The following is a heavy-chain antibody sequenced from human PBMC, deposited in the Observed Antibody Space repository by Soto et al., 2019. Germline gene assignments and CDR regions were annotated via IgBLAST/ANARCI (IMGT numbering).Heavy chain of an antibody. CDR1: VDSISGGASF. Sequence: SETLSLTCTVSVDSISGGASFWSWIRQPPGKGLEWIANVYYSGSSYYNPSLKSRLTISVDTTKNQFSLQLKSMTAADTAVYYCAKLSCTSSTCYFPGWFDPWGQGTLVTVS. J-gene: IGHJ5*02. CDR2: VYYSGSS. V-gene: IGHV4-31*03. CDR3: AKLSCTSSTCYFPGWFDP. D-gene: IGHD2-2*01.